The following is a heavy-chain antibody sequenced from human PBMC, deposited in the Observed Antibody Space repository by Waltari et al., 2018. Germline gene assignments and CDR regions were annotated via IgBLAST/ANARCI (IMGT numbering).Heavy chain of an antibody. CDR2: IYSGGST. CDR1: GFTVGNNY. J-gene: IGHJ5*02. V-gene: IGHV3-53*01. CDR3: ARDPPGMATIGS. Sequence: EAQLVESGGGLIHPGGSLRLSCAVSGFTVGNNYMSWVRQAPGKGLVGVSVIYSGGSTNYADSVRGRFTISRDNSKNTLFLEMNSLTAEDTAVYYCARDPPGMATIGSWGQGTLVTVSS. D-gene: IGHD5-12*01.